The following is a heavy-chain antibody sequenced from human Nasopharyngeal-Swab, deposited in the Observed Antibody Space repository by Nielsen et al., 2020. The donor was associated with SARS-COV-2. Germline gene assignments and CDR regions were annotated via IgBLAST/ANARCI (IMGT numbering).Heavy chain of an antibody. CDR2: ISAYNGNT. J-gene: IGHJ3*02. CDR3: ASNPLYCSSTSCYHDAFDI. D-gene: IGHD2-2*01. Sequence: ASVKVSCKASGYTFTSYGISWVRQAPGQGLEWMGWISAYNGNTNYAQKLQGRVTMTTDTSTSTAYMELRSLGSDDTAVYYCASNPLYCSSTSCYHDAFDIWGQGTMVTVSS. CDR1: GYTFTSYG. V-gene: IGHV1-18*01.